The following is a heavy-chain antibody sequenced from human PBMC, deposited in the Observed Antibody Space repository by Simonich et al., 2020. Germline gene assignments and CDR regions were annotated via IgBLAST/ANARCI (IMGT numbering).Heavy chain of an antibody. J-gene: IGHJ6*02. Sequence: QVQLQESGPGLVKPSETLSLTCTVSGGSISSYYWSWIRQPPGKGVEWIGYIYYSGSTNYNPSLKSRVTISVDTSKNQFSLKLSSVTAADTAVYYCARSLGYYYYYYGMDVWGQGTTVTVSS. CDR3: ARSLGYYYYYYGMDV. V-gene: IGHV4-59*08. D-gene: IGHD1-26*01. CDR2: IYYSGST. CDR1: GGSISSYY.